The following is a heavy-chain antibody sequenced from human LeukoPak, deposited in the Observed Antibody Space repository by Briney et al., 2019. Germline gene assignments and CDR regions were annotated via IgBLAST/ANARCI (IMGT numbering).Heavy chain of an antibody. Sequence: PGGSLRLSCVASGFTFSSSAMSWVRQTPGKGLEWVSSISGRGDSTYYVDSVKGRFTISRDNSKNTLYMQMNSLRAEDTAIYYCAKDPGDYWGQGTLVTVS. CDR3: AKDPGDY. J-gene: IGHJ4*02. CDR1: GFTFSSSA. V-gene: IGHV3-23*01. CDR2: ISGRGDST.